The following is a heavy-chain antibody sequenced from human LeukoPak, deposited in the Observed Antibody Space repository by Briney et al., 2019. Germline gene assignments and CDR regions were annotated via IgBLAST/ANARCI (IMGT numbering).Heavy chain of an antibody. J-gene: IGHJ4*02. CDR3: ARDERTMGVVDY. Sequence: SETLSLTCTVSGGSISSYYWSRIRQPAGKGLEWIGRIYIGGSTNYNPSLKSRVTMSLDTSKNQFSLKLRTVTAADTAVYYCARDERTMGVVDYWGQGILVTVSS. CDR2: IYIGGST. CDR1: GGSISSYY. V-gene: IGHV4-4*07. D-gene: IGHD3-10*01.